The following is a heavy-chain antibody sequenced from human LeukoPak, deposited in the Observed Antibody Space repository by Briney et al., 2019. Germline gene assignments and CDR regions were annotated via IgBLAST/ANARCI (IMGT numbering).Heavy chain of an antibody. V-gene: IGHV4-59*01. Sequence: KTSETLSLTCNVSRASLSSYYWGWIRQSPGKGLEWLGYISDTGKTDYNPSLKSRGTLSLDMSKNQFSLRLTSVTAADTAVYYCVTGYYEPFDNWGQGTLVFVSS. J-gene: IGHJ4*02. D-gene: IGHD3-3*01. CDR2: ISDTGKT. CDR3: VTGYYEPFDN. CDR1: RASLSSYY.